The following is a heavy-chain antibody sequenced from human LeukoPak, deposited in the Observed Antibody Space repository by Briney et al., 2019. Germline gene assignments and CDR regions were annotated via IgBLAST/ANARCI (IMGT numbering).Heavy chain of an antibody. CDR2: INHSGST. J-gene: IGHJ5*02. D-gene: IGHD3-3*01. CDR3: ARRATIFGVVTMAFDP. Sequence: PSETLSLTCAVYGGSFSGYYWSWIRQPPGKGLEWIGEINHSGSTNYNPSLTSRVTISVDTSKNQFSLKLSSVTAADTAVYYCARRATIFGVVTMAFDPWGQGTLVTVSS. CDR1: GGSFSGYY. V-gene: IGHV4-34*01.